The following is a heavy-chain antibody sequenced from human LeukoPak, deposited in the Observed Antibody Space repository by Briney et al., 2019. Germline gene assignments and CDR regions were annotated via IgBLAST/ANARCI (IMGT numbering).Heavy chain of an antibody. Sequence: ESLKISCKGSGYTFTSDWIGWVRQMPRKGLEWMGIIYPGYSDTRYSPSFQGQVTISADKSISTAYLQWSSLKASDTAMYYCARLLAVAGTTEGFDYWGQGTLVTVSS. CDR2: IYPGYSDT. CDR3: ARLLAVAGTTEGFDY. D-gene: IGHD6-19*01. CDR1: GYTFTSDW. J-gene: IGHJ4*02. V-gene: IGHV5-51*01.